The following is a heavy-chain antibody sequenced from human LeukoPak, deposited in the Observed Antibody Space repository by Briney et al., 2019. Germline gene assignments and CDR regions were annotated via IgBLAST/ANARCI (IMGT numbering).Heavy chain of an antibody. CDR1: GFTVSSNY. Sequence: GGSLRLSCAASGFTVSSNYMSWVRQAPGKGLEWVAVISYDGSNKYYADSVKGRFTISRDNSKNTLYLQMNSLRAEDTAVYYCAKDDRSGYYYYGMDVWGQGTTVTVSS. D-gene: IGHD3-22*01. CDR2: ISYDGSNK. V-gene: IGHV3-30*18. J-gene: IGHJ6*02. CDR3: AKDDRSGYYYYGMDV.